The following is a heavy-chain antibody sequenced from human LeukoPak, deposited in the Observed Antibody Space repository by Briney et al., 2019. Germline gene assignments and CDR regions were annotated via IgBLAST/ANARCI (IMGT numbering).Heavy chain of an antibody. D-gene: IGHD3-22*01. J-gene: IGHJ6*02. CDR3: ARGMFDSSGSYYYFYYPMDV. CDR2: MNPDSGST. V-gene: IGHV1-8*01. CDR1: GYTFTSHD. Sequence: SVKASCKPSGYTFTSHDINWVRQATGQGLEWMGWMNPDSGSTGYAQKFQGRVTMTRNTSINTAYMELSSLRSEDTAVYYCARGMFDSSGSYYYFYYPMDVWGHGTTVTVSS.